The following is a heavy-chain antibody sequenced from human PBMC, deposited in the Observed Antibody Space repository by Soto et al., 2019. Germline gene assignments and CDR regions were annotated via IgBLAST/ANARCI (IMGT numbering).Heavy chain of an antibody. CDR3: AHRARRRCNWDGGYFDS. CDR1: GFSLSTSGVG. CDR2: IYWDDDK. Sequence: QITLEESGPPRVKPTQTLTLTCIFSGFSLSTSGVGVGWIRQPPGKALEWLAFIYWDDDKRYSPSLRSRLTNTQDTSGQQVALPMTSLDPVDPATYFGAHRARRRCNWDGGYFDSWGQGTLVTVSS. V-gene: IGHV2-5*02. D-gene: IGHD1-1*01. J-gene: IGHJ4*02.